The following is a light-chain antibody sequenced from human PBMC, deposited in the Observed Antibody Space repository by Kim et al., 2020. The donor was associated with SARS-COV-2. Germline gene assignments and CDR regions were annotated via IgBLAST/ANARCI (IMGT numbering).Light chain of an antibody. CDR2: GNN. V-gene: IGLV1-40*01. CDR1: SSNSGAGFD. J-gene: IGLJ3*02. Sequence: PGQRVTISCTGGSSNSGAGFDVHWYQQLPGTAPTLLIYGNNNRPSGVPDRFSGSKSGTSASLAITGLQAEDEADYYCQSFDSRSVMFGGGTQLTVL. CDR3: QSFDSRSVM.